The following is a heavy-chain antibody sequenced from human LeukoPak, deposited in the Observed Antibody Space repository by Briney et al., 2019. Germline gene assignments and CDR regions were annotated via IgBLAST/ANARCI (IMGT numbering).Heavy chain of an antibody. D-gene: IGHD3-22*01. V-gene: IGHV1-24*01. J-gene: IGHJ6*02. CDR3: ATGLPDAPVVVITTRPLYYYGMDV. CDR2: FDPEDEET. Sequence: ASVKVSCKVSGYTLTELSMHWVRQAPAKGREWMGGFDPEDEETIDAQKFQGRVTMTEDTSTDTAYMELSSLRSEDTAVYYCATGLPDAPVVVITTRPLYYYGMDVWGQGTTVTVSS. CDR1: GYTLTELS.